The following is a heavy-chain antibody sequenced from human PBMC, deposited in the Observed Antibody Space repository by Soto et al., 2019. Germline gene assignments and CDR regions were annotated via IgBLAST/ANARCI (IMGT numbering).Heavy chain of an antibody. CDR3: ASGYSSGWYRDTYYYYGMDV. Sequence: GESLKISCKGSGYSFTSYWISWVRQMPGKGLEWMGRIDPSDSYTNYSPSFQGHVTISADKPISTAYLQWSSLKASDTAMYYCASGYSSGWYRDTYYYYGMDVWGQGTTVTVSS. CDR2: IDPSDSYT. J-gene: IGHJ6*02. D-gene: IGHD6-19*01. V-gene: IGHV5-10-1*01. CDR1: GYSFTSYW.